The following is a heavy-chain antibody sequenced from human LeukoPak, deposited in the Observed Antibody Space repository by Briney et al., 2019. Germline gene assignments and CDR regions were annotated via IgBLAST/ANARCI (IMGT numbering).Heavy chain of an antibody. D-gene: IGHD6-13*01. Sequence: SETLSLTCSVSSGSISSYYWSWIRQPPGKGLEWIGYNYYSGTTNYNPSLKSRVTISVDRSKNQFSLRLTSVTAAATAVYYCARERASAGPHFEHWGRGILVTVSS. CDR1: SGSISSYY. V-gene: IGHV4-59*13. CDR2: NYYSGTT. J-gene: IGHJ4*02. CDR3: ARERASAGPHFEH.